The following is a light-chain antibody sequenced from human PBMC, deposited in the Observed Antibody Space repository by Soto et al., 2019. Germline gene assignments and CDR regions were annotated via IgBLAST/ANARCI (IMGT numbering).Light chain of an antibody. CDR3: QQSYSSSRT. CDR2: AAS. J-gene: IGKJ1*01. V-gene: IGKV1-39*01. Sequence: DIQITQSPSSLSASVGDRVTITCRARQSISNYLNWYQQKPGQAPKLLMYAASSLQSGVPSRFGSSGSGTDFTLTISSLQPEDFATYYCQQSYSSSRTFGKGTKVEIK. CDR1: QSISNY.